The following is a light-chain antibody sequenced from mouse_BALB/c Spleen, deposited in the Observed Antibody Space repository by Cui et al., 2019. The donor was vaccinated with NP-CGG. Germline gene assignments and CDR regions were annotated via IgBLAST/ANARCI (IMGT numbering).Light chain of an antibody. J-gene: IGLJ1*01. CDR3: ALWYSNHWV. CDR1: TGAVTTSNY. CDR2: GTN. Sequence: QAVVTEESAPTTSLGEIVTLTCRSSTGAVTTSNYANWVQEKPDHLFTGLIGGTNNRVPGVPARFSGSLIGDKAALTITGAQTEDEAIYFCALWYSNHWVFGGGTKLTVL. V-gene: IGLV1*01.